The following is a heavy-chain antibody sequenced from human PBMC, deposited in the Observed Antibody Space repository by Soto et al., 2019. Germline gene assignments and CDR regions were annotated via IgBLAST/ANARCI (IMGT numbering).Heavy chain of an antibody. V-gene: IGHV1-18*01. J-gene: IGHJ6*02. Sequence: QVQLVQSGAEVKNPGASVKVSCKASGYTFTRYGIGWARQAPGQGLEWRGWINTYNGNTNYAKNVQGRVTLTTDTSTSTAYMELRSLRTNHTAIYYCAMVDVYVTPSPQDVWGQGTTVSVSS. CDR3: AMVDVYVTPSPQDV. CDR2: INTYNGNT. CDR1: GYTFTRYG. D-gene: IGHD3-16*01.